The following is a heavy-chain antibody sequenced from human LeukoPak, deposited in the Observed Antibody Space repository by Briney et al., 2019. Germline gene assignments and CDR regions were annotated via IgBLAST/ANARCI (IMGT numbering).Heavy chain of an antibody. CDR1: GYSFTSYW. V-gene: IGHV5-51*01. CDR2: IYPGDSDT. J-gene: IGHJ3*02. Sequence: GESLKISCKGSGYSFTSYWIGWVRQMPGKGLEWMGIIYPGDSDTRYSPSFQGQVTISADKSISTAYLQWSSLKASDTAMYYCARRGGYCSSTTCYGVSRAFDIWGQGTMVSLSS. CDR3: ARRGGYCSSTTCYGVSRAFDI. D-gene: IGHD2-2*01.